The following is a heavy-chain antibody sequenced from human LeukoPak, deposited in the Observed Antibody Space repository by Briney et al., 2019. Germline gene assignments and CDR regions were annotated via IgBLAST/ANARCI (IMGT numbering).Heavy chain of an antibody. V-gene: IGHV3-23*01. CDR3: ARTQTEYSYGHPYCFDY. Sequence: GGSLRLSCVASGFTFSTYGMSWVRQAPGKGLEWVSAISGSGANTYYADSVKGRFTISRDNSKNTLYLQMNSLRAEDTAVYYCARTQTEYSYGHPYCFDYWGQGTLVTVSS. CDR1: GFTFSTYG. CDR2: ISGSGANT. D-gene: IGHD5-18*01. J-gene: IGHJ4*02.